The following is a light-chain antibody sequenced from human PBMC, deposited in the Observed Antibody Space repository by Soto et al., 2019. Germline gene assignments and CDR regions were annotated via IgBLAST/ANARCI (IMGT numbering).Light chain of an antibody. V-gene: IGKV1-33*01. CDR2: GSS. CDR1: QSISHY. CDR3: QQYDNLPPTWP. Sequence: DIQMTQSPSSLSASVGDRVTLTCRASQSISHYLNWYQLKSGQGRKLLISGSSTLKSGVPSRFSGSGSGTDFTFTISNLQPEDSATYYCQQYDNLPPTWPFGQGTKVEIE. J-gene: IGKJ1*01.